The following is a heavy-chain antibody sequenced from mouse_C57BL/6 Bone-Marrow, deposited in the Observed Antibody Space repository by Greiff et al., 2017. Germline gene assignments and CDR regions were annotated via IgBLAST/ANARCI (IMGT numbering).Heavy chain of an antibody. J-gene: IGHJ2*01. CDR3: TITTVPHY. CDR1: GFNIKDDY. V-gene: IGHV14-4*01. CDR2: IDPENGDT. D-gene: IGHD1-1*01. Sequence: EVQLQQSGAELVRPGASVKLSCTASGFNIKDDYMHWVKQRPEQGLEWIGWIDPENGDTEYASKFQGKATITADTSSNTAYLQLSSRTSEDTAVYYCTITTVPHYWGQGTTLTVSS.